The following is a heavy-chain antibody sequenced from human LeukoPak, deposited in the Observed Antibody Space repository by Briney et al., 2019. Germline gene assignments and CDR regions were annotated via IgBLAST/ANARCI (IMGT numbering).Heavy chain of an antibody. CDR2: ISYDGSNK. CDR1: GFTFSSYA. D-gene: IGHD5-18*01. CDR3: AKARMRYSYDYYFDY. V-gene: IGHV3-30*18. J-gene: IGHJ4*02. Sequence: PGGSLRLSCAASGFTFSSYAMSWVRQAPGKGLEWVAVISYDGSNKYYADSVKGRFTISRDNSKNTLYLQMNSLRAEDTAVYYCAKARMRYSYDYYFDYWGQGTLVTVSS.